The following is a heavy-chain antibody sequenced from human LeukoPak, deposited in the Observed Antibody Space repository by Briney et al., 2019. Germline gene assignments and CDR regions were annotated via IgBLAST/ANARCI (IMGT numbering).Heavy chain of an antibody. CDR1: GYTFTGYY. CDR2: INPNSGST. J-gene: IGHJ4*02. Sequence: ASVKVSCKASGYTFTGYYMHWVRQAPGQGLEWMGRINPNSGSTNYAQKFQGRVTMTRDTSISTPYMELSSLRSDDTAVYYCARACYYYDSSGYCLAYYFDYWGQGTLVTVSS. D-gene: IGHD3-22*01. V-gene: IGHV1-2*06. CDR3: ARACYYYDSSGYCLAYYFDY.